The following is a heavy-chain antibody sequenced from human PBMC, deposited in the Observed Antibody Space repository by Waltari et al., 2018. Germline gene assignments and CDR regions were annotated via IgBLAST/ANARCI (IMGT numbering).Heavy chain of an antibody. J-gene: IGHJ3*02. CDR3: ARGKFTAFDI. CDR2: TYYRSQWRN. V-gene: IGHV6-1*01. CDR1: GDSLFTTSVA. Sequence: QVQLQQSGPGLVKPSQTLSLTCAVSGDSLFTTSVAWNWIRTSPSRGLEWLGRTYYRSQWRNDYSLSAKGRITVNPDTSKNPFSLQLDSVTPDDTAVYYCARGKFTAFDIWGQGTMVTVSS.